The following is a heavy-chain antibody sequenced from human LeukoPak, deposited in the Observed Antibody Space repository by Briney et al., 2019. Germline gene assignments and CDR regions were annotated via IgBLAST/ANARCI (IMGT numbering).Heavy chain of an antibody. Sequence: GGSLRLSCAASGFTVSIPYMNWVRQAPGKGLEWVSVIYSGNNTYYADSVKGRFTIFRDKSKNTLYLQMNSLRPEDTAVYYRAKSGDFGVDYYYYYGLDVWGHGTTVTVTS. D-gene: IGHD3-3*01. CDR1: GFTVSIPY. CDR2: IYSGNNT. CDR3: AKSGDFGVDYYYYYGLDV. V-gene: IGHV3-66*02. J-gene: IGHJ6*02.